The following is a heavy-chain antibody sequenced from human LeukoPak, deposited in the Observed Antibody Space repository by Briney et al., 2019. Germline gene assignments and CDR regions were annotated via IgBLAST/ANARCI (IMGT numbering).Heavy chain of an antibody. CDR1: GGSISGYY. Sequence: SETLSFTCTVSGGSISGYYWSWIRQPPGKGLEWIGYIYYSGVTNYNPSLRSRLTISVDTSRNQFSLELSSVTAADTAVYYCARQHPSGRGSGLDYWGQGTLAIVSS. CDR2: IYYSGVT. J-gene: IGHJ4*02. D-gene: IGHD2-15*01. V-gene: IGHV4-59*08. CDR3: ARQHPSGRGSGLDY.